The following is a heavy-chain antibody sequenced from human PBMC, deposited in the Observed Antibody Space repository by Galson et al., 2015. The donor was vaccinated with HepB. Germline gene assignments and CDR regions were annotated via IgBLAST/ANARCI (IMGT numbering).Heavy chain of an antibody. CDR2: INTNTGNP. V-gene: IGHV7-4-1*02. CDR1: GYAFTSYA. CDR3: AKRSGDYGSGSYYGY. J-gene: IGHJ4*02. Sequence: SVKVSCRASGYAFTSYAMNWVRQAPGQGLEWMGWINTNTGNPTYAQGFTGRFVLSLDTSVSTAYLQIRSLKAEDTAVYYCAKRSGDYGSGSYYGYWGQGTLVTVSS. D-gene: IGHD3-10*01.